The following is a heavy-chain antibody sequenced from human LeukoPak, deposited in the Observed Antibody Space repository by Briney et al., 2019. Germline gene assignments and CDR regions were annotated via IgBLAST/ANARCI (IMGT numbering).Heavy chain of an antibody. V-gene: IGHV5-51*01. CDR2: IHPGDSGT. Sequence: GESLKISCKASGYRFTNYWIDWVRQMPEKGLEWMGIIHPGDSGTKYSPSFQDQVTMSFDESTTTAYLQWSSLRASDSAIYYCARGGTYRYGSSDYWGQGTLVTVSS. J-gene: IGHJ4*02. CDR3: ARGGTYRYGSSDY. D-gene: IGHD5-18*01. CDR1: GYRFTNYW.